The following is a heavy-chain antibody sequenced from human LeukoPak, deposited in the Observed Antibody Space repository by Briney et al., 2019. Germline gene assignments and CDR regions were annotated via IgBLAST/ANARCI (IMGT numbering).Heavy chain of an antibody. CDR2: ISGSGGST. CDR1: GFTFRTYA. CDR3: AKEGDFYDILTDY. V-gene: IGHV3-23*01. J-gene: IGHJ4*02. Sequence: QTGGSLRLSCAASGFTFRTYAMSWVRQAPGKGLEWVSGISGSGGSTYYADSVKGRFPISRDNSKNTLYLQMNSLRAEDTAVYYCAKEGDFYDILTDYWGQGTLVTVSS. D-gene: IGHD3-9*01.